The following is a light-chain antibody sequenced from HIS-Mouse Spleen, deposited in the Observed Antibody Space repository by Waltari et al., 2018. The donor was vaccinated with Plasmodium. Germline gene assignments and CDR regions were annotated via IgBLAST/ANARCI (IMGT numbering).Light chain of an antibody. J-gene: IGKJ3*01. V-gene: IGKV3-15*01. CDR2: GAS. CDR3: QQYNNWSFT. Sequence: IVMTQSPANLYVSPGERAILPCRASQSVSSNLAWYQQKPGQAPRLLIYGASTRATGIPARFSGSGSGTEFTLTISSLQSEDFAVYYCQQYNNWSFTFGPGTKVDIK. CDR1: QSVSSN.